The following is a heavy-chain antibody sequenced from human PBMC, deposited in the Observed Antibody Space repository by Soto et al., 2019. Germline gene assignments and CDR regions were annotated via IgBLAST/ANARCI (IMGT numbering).Heavy chain of an antibody. CDR3: ARGLWAAAAGSGIHYYYGMDV. CDR1: GDSVSSNSAA. J-gene: IGHJ6*02. Sequence: SQTLSLTCAISGDSVSSNSAAWNWIRQSPSRGLEWLGRTYYRSKWYNDYAVSVKSRITINPDTSKNQFSLQLNSVTPEDTAVYYCARGLWAAAAGSGIHYYYGMDVWGQGTTVTVSS. V-gene: IGHV6-1*01. CDR2: TYYRSKWYN. D-gene: IGHD6-13*01.